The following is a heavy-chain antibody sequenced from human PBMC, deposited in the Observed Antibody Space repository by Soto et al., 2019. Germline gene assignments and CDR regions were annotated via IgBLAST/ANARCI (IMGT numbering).Heavy chain of an antibody. CDR3: VLAATRSGGEDS. V-gene: IGHV3-7*02. CDR2: INQKGTSK. CDR1: GLTFSNFW. D-gene: IGHD6-13*01. Sequence: EVQLVESGGDLVQPGGSLKLSCAASGLTFSNFWMAWVRQAPGKGLESVAHINQKGTSKDYSASVKGRFTISRDNAKNSLFLEMNSLRVEDTATYYCVLAATRSGGEDSWGQGTRVTVSS. J-gene: IGHJ4*02.